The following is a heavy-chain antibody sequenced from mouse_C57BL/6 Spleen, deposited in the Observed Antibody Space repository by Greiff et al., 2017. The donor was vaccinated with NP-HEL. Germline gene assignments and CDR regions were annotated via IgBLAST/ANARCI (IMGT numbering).Heavy chain of an antibody. J-gene: IGHJ1*03. Sequence: DVKLVESGGGLVKPGGSLKLSCAASGFTFSSYTMSWVRQTPEKRLEWVATISGGGGNTYYPDSVKGRFTISRDNAKNTLYLQMSSLRSEDTALYYCARHGATIVRANWYFDVWGTGTTVTVSS. V-gene: IGHV5-9*01. D-gene: IGHD2-5*01. CDR1: GFTFSSYT. CDR3: ARHGATIVRANWYFDV. CDR2: ISGGGGNT.